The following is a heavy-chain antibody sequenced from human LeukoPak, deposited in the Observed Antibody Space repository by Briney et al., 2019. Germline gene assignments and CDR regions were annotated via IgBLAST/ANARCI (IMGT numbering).Heavy chain of an antibody. V-gene: IGHV4-59*01. CDR3: ARVAYDYVWGTIQGWFDP. D-gene: IGHD3-16*01. CDR2: IYYSGST. Sequence: PSETLSLTCTVSGGSISSYYWSWIRQPPGKGLEWIGYIYYSGSTNYNPSLKSRVTISVDTSKNQFSLKLSSVTAADTAVYYCARVAYDYVWGTIQGWFDPWGQGTLVTVSS. J-gene: IGHJ5*02. CDR1: GGSISSYY.